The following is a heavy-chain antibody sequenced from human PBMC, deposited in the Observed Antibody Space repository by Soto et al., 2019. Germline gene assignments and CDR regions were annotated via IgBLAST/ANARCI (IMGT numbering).Heavy chain of an antibody. CDR2: IWYDGSNK. CDR3: ARGWWFGELYYYYGMDV. Sequence: ALRLSCAASGFTFSSYGMHWVRQAPGKGLEWVAVIWYDGSNKYYADSVKGRFTISRDNSKNTLYLQMNSLRAEDTAVYYCARGWWFGELYYYYGMDVWGQGTTVTVSS. V-gene: IGHV3-33*01. CDR1: GFTFSSYG. J-gene: IGHJ6*02. D-gene: IGHD3-10*01.